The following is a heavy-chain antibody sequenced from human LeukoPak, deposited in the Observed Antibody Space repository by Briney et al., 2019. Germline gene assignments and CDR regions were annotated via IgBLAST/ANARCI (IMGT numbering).Heavy chain of an antibody. CDR1: GFSFSTYG. CDR3: AKGQSYSDSSGYQYYFVY. CDR2: IRYDGSND. D-gene: IGHD3-22*01. J-gene: IGHJ4*02. Sequence: GGSLRLSCAASGFSFSTYGMHWVRQAPGKRLEWVAFIRYDGSNDYYADSVKGRFTISRDNSKNTLYLQMNSLRAEDTALYYCAKGQSYSDSSGYQYYFVYWGQGTMVTVSS. V-gene: IGHV3-30*02.